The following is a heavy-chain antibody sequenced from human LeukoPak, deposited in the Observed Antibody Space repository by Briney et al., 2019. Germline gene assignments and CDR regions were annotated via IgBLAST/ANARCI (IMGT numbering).Heavy chain of an antibody. CDR2: ISSSSSYI. V-gene: IGHV3-21*01. Sequence: GGSLRLSCVGTGLTFSTYRMNWVRQAPGKGLEWVSSISSSSSYIYYADSVKGRITISRDNAKNSLCLQMNSLRVEDTAVYYCARDKDVYFDYWGQGTLVTVSS. CDR1: GLTFSTYR. J-gene: IGHJ4*02. CDR3: ARDKDVYFDY.